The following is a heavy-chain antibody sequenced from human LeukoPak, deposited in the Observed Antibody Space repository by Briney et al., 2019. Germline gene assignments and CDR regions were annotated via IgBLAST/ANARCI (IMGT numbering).Heavy chain of an antibody. V-gene: IGHV1-69*01. CDR1: GGTFSSYA. CDR3: AGEGIAAAAPFDY. J-gene: IGHJ4*02. Sequence: GSSVKVSCEASGGTFSSYAISWVRQAPGQGLEWMGGIIPIFGTANCAQKFQGRVTITADESTSTAYMELSSLRSEDTAVYYCAGEGIAAAAPFDYWGQGTLVTVSS. D-gene: IGHD6-13*01. CDR2: IIPIFGTA.